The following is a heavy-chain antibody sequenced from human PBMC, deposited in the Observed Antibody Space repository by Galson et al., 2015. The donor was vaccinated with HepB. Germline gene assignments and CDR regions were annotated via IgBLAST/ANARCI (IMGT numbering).Heavy chain of an antibody. V-gene: IGHV3-30*04. Sequence: SLRLSCAASGFTFNSYAIHWVRQAPGKGLEWVTLISYDGANKYYADSVKGRFTISRDNSKNTLYLQMNSLRVEDTALYYCAREVVGFYRLHFDYWGRGTLVTVSS. CDR3: AREVVGFYRLHFDY. J-gene: IGHJ4*02. D-gene: IGHD3-16*02. CDR2: ISYDGANK. CDR1: GFTFNSYA.